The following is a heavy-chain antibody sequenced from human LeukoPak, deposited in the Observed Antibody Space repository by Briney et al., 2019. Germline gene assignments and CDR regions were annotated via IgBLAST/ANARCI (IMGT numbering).Heavy chain of an antibody. CDR2: IDPSSSST. Sequence: ASVKVSCKASGYTFTSYGISWVRQAPGQGLEWMGLIDPSSSSTSYAQKFQGRVTMTRDVSTSTVYMELSSLRSDDTAAYYCARQLYSTSSPRVFAYWGQVTLVTVSS. CDR1: GYTFTSYG. V-gene: IGHV1-46*01. CDR3: ARQLYSTSSPRVFAY. J-gene: IGHJ4*01. D-gene: IGHD6-6*01.